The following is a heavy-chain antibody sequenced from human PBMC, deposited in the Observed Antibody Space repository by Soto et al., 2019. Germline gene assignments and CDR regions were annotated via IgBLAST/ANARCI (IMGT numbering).Heavy chain of an antibody. J-gene: IGHJ5*02. Sequence: GPEVKKPGASVTVSCKTSGDTFTNFGLSWVRQAPGQGLEWMGWIATYNTNKNYAQKFQGRLTLTTDTSTSTAYMELKSLRYDDTAVYYCARVLRGVVNWFDPWGQGTLVTVSS. CDR1: GDTFTNFG. V-gene: IGHV1-18*01. D-gene: IGHD3-10*01. CDR3: ARVLRGVVNWFDP. CDR2: IATYNTNK.